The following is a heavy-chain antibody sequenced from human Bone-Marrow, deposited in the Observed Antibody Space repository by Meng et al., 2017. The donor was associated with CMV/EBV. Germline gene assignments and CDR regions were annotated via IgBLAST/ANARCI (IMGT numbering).Heavy chain of an antibody. CDR1: GYTFTGYY. CDR3: ARDATDSPFYYFWSGWYYGMDV. Sequence: ASVKVSCKASGYTFTGYYMHWVRQAPGQGLEWMGWINPNSGGTNYAQKFQGRVTMTRDTSISTAYMELSRLRSDDTDVYYCARDATDSPFYYFWSGWYYGMDVWGQGTTVTVSS. J-gene: IGHJ6*02. CDR2: INPNSGGT. D-gene: IGHD3-3*01. V-gene: IGHV1-2*02.